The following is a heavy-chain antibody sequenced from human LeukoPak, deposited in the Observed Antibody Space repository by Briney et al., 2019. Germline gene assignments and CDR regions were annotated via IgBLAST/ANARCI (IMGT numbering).Heavy chain of an antibody. D-gene: IGHD2-21*01. V-gene: IGHV4-34*01. CDR3: ASSHIAIDY. CDR2: INHSGST. Sequence: SETLSLTCAVYGGSFSGYHWSWIRQPPGKGLEWIGEINHSGSTNYNPSLKSRVTISVDTSKNQFSLKLSSVTAADTAVYYCASSHIAIDYWGQGTLVTVSS. CDR1: GGSFSGYH. J-gene: IGHJ4*02.